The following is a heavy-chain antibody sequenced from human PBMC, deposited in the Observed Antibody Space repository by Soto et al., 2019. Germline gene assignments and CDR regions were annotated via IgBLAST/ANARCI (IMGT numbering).Heavy chain of an antibody. D-gene: IGHD2-2*01. Sequence: QVQLQQWGAGLLKPSETLSLTCAVYGQSFSGHTWSWIRQSPGKGLEWIGEISQSGSTYYNPSLKTRVTISADTSKNQFSLTLNSVNVADTGVFYCARGSGIAVIPGELEDVHYDYWGQGTLVSVSS. CDR3: ARGSGIAVIPGELEDVHYDY. CDR1: GQSFSGHT. J-gene: IGHJ4*02. V-gene: IGHV4-34*01. CDR2: ISQSGST.